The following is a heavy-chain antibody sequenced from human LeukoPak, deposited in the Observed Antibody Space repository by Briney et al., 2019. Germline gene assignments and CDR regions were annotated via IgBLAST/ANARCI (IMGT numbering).Heavy chain of an antibody. CDR1: GGTFSSYA. J-gene: IGHJ6*02. Sequence: ASVKVSCKASGGTFSSYAISWVRHAPGQGLEWMGRIIPILGIANYAQKFQGRVTITADKSTSTAYMELSSLRSEDTAVYYCARGGSSSHDPPYYYYGMDVWGQGTTVTVSS. CDR2: IIPILGIA. V-gene: IGHV1-69*04. CDR3: ARGGSSSHDPPYYYYGMDV. D-gene: IGHD6-6*01.